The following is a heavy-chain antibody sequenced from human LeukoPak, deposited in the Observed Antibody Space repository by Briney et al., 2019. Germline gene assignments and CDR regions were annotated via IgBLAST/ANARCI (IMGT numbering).Heavy chain of an antibody. J-gene: IGHJ6*03. CDR1: GYSFTSYG. V-gene: IGHV1-18*01. D-gene: IGHD3-10*01. CDR3: ARESPSRYGSGSPYYMDV. CDR2: ISTYNGDT. Sequence: GASVKVSCKDSGYSFTSYGISWVRQAPGQGLERMGWISTYNGDTNYAQKLQGTVTMTTDTSTRTAYMELMSLRSDDTAGYYCARESPSRYGSGSPYYMDVWGKGTTVTVSS.